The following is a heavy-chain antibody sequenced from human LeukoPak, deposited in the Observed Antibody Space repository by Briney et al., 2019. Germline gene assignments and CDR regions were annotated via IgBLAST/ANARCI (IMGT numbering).Heavy chain of an antibody. Sequence: GESLKISCDGSGYSFTDYWISWVRQMPGRGLDWMGRIDPSASQTNYNPSFRGHVTISVDKSISSVYLQWSSLQASDTAIYYCARRNRDKAISLDLWGRGTVVTVSS. V-gene: IGHV5-10-1*01. J-gene: IGHJ2*01. D-gene: IGHD1-14*01. CDR2: IDPSASQT. CDR1: GYSFTDYW. CDR3: ARRNRDKAISLDL.